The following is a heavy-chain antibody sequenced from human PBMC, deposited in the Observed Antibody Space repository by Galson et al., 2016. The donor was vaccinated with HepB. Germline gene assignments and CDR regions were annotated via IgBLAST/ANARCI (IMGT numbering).Heavy chain of an antibody. D-gene: IGHD3-10*01. CDR1: GYDFFGFY. CDR2: INANSGGT. Sequence: SVKVSCKASGYDFFGFYIHWVRQAPGQGLEWMGCINANSGGTYYAQKSQGTVTMSRDTSLNTAHMELTRLTSDDAAVYYCAREGRNPVGSRGNWFDAWGQGTLVTVSS. V-gene: IGHV1-2*02. J-gene: IGHJ5*02. CDR3: AREGRNPVGSRGNWFDA.